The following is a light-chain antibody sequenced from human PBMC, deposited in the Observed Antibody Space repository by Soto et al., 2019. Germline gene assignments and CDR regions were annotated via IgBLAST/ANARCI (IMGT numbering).Light chain of an antibody. CDR1: QDINGR. Sequence: IELAQCVASVCACVSDRESITCRASQDINGRLNWYQQTRGRVPKLLIYGASNLESGVPSRFSGSGSGTDFTLTISGLQPEDFASYYCQQCYTPPLSFGGGTKVDIK. CDR3: QQCYTPPLS. J-gene: IGKJ4*01. V-gene: IGKV1-39*01. CDR2: GAS.